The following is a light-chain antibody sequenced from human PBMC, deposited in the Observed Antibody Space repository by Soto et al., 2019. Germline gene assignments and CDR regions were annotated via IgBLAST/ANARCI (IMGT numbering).Light chain of an antibody. J-gene: IGKJ2*01. V-gene: IGKV3-15*01. CDR1: QSVSDN. CDR3: QQSNNWPYT. CDR2: GAS. Sequence: EIVMTQSPATLSVSPGERATLSCRASQSVSDNLAWYQQKAGQAPRLLIYGASTRATGISARFSGSGSGTGFTLTISSLQSEDFAVYYCQQSNNWPYTFGQGTKLDIK.